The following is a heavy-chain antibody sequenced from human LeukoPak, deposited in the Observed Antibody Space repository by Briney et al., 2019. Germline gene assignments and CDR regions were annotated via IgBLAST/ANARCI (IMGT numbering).Heavy chain of an antibody. CDR2: MYQSETT. V-gene: IGHV4-39*07. CDR1: GGSISSGSYY. Sequence: PSETLSLTCTVSGGSISSGSYYWGWIRQPPGKGLEWIGYMYQSETTYYNPSLKSRVTISADTSKNQFSLKLSSVTAADTAVFYCARVRPRGSSGYPDYWGQGTLVTVSS. CDR3: ARVRPRGSSGYPDY. D-gene: IGHD3-22*01. J-gene: IGHJ4*02.